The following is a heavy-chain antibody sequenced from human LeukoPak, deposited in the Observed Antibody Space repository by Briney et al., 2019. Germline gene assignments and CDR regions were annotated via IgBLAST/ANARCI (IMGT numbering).Heavy chain of an antibody. CDR2: IYYSGST. CDR3: ARQDFWSGYPTFDY. V-gene: IGHV4-38-2*01. D-gene: IGHD3-3*01. J-gene: IGHJ4*02. CDR1: GHSISSGYY. Sequence: PSETLSLTCAVSGHSISSGYYWGWIRQPPGKGLEWIGSIYYSGSTYYNPSLKSRVTISVDTSKNQFSLKLSSVTAADTAVYYCARQDFWSGYPTFDYWGQGTLVTVSS.